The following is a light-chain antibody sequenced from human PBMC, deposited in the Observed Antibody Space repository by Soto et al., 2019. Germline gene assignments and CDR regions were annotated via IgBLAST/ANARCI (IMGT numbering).Light chain of an antibody. CDR1: ALPKQY. Sequence: SYELRQPPSVSVSPGQTARITCSGDALPKQYAYWYQQKPGQAPVLVIYKDSERPSGIPERFSGSSSGTTVTLTISGVQAEDEADYYCQSADSSGTYAVFGGGTQLTV. CDR3: QSADSSGTYAV. CDR2: KDS. J-gene: IGLJ7*01. V-gene: IGLV3-25*03.